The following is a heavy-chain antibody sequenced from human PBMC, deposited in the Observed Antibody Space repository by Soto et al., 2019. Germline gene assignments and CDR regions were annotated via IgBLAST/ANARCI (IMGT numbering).Heavy chain of an antibody. CDR1: GYRFTTYW. V-gene: IGHV5-51*01. Sequence: PGESLKISCQASGYRFTTYWIGRVRQMPGKGLEWMGISYPGDSDSTYSPSFQGQVTISGDKSISAAYLQWSSLKASDTAIYYCARGGKGGSNFYGLDVWGQGTTVTV. J-gene: IGHJ6*02. D-gene: IGHD1-26*01. CDR3: ARGGKGGSNFYGLDV. CDR2: SYPGDSDS.